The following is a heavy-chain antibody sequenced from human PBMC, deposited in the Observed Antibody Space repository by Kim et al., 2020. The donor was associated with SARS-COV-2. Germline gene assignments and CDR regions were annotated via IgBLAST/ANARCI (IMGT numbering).Heavy chain of an antibody. V-gene: IGHV3-9*01. CDR3: AKDAYDSSGYYPSEGGYYGMDV. Sequence: GGSLRLSCAASGFTFDDYAMHWVRQAPGKGLEWVSGISWNSGSICYADSVKGRFTISRDNAKNSLYLQMNSLRAEDTALYYCAKDAYDSSGYYPSEGGYYGMDVWGQGTTVTVSS. J-gene: IGHJ6*02. D-gene: IGHD3-22*01. CDR1: GFTFDDYA. CDR2: ISWNSGSI.